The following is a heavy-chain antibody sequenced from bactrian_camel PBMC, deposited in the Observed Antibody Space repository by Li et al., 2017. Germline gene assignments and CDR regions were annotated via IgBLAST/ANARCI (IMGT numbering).Heavy chain of an antibody. Sequence: HVQLVESGGGSVQTTGSLRLSCAASGHTYIPYCMGWFRRAPGKAREGVATIYPEGGTIYYTDSVKGRFTISQDNARNTLHLQMNSLKPEDTAMYYCAAAVGGGSGACTSPFTYWGQGTRVTVS. V-gene: IGHV3S1*01. CDR3: AAAVGGGSGACTSPFTY. CDR2: IYPEGGTI. D-gene: IGHD7*01. CDR1: GHTYIPYC. J-gene: IGHJ4*01.